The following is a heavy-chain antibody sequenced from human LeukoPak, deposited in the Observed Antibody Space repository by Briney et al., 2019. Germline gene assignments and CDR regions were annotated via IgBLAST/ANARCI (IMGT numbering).Heavy chain of an antibody. CDR2: ISSSGSTI. J-gene: IGHJ5*02. CDR1: GFTFSSYE. D-gene: IGHD3-9*01. Sequence: GGSLRLSCAASGFTFSSYEMNWVRQAPGKGLEWVSYISSSGSTIYYADSVKGRFTISRDNAKNSLYLQMNSLRAEDTAVYYCAREGRSEIYDILTGYPNWFDPWGQGTLVTVSS. V-gene: IGHV3-48*03. CDR3: AREGRSEIYDILTGYPNWFDP.